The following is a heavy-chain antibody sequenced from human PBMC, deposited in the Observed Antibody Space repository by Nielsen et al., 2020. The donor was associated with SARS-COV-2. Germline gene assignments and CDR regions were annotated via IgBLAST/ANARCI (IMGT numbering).Heavy chain of an antibody. V-gene: IGHV3-73*01. CDR1: GLTFSGSA. D-gene: IGHD5-12*01. Sequence: GGSLRLSCAASGLTFSGSAMHWVRQASGKGLEWVGRIRSKANSYATAYAASVKGRFTISRDDSKNTAYLQMNSLKTEDTAVYYCTSLPSGYDYWFDPWGQGTLVTVSS. J-gene: IGHJ5*02. CDR2: IRSKANSYAT. CDR3: TSLPSGYDYWFDP.